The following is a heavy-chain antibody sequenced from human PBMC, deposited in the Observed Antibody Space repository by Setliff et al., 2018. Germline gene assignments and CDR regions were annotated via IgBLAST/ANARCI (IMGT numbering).Heavy chain of an antibody. CDR3: ARGGVTAVWDLTD. Sequence: KSSETLSLTCTVSGGPFSGASIWSWIRQPPGKGLEFIGYVYYSGTAKYDPSLESRVTISLDRSKTQFSLKLSSVTAADTAVYYCARGGVTAVWDLTDWGQGTLVTVSS. D-gene: IGHD2-21*02. CDR1: GGPFSGAS. V-gene: IGHV4-59*01. CDR2: VYYSGTA. J-gene: IGHJ4*02.